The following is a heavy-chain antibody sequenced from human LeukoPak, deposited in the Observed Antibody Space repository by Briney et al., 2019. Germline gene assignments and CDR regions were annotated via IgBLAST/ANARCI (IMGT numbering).Heavy chain of an antibody. CDR2: IIPIFGTA. CDR3: ARGRSYSSGWYGGNYYYGMDV. CDR1: GGTFSSYA. V-gene: IGHV1-69*13. J-gene: IGHJ6*02. D-gene: IGHD6-19*01. Sequence: SVKVSCKASGGTFSSYAISWVRQAPGQGLEWMGGIIPIFGTANYAQKFQGGVTIAADESTSTAYMELSSLRSEDTAVYYCARGRSYSSGWYGGNYYYGMDVWGQGTTVTVSS.